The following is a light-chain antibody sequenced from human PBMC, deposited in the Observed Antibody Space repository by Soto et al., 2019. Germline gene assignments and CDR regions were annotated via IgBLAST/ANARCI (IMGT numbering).Light chain of an antibody. J-gene: IGKJ3*01. Sequence: EIVLTQSPATLSLSPGERATLSCRASQSVSSYLAWYQQKPGQAPRLLIYDASNRATGIPARFSGSGSGTDFTLTISSLEPEDFAVYYCQQRSNWPPPNTFGPGTKVDIK. CDR1: QSVSSY. CDR2: DAS. CDR3: QQRSNWPPPNT. V-gene: IGKV3-11*01.